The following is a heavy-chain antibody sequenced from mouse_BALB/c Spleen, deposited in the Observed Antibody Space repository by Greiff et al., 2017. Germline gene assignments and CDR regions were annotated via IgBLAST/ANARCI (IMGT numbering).Heavy chain of an antibody. CDR1: GYTFTEYI. D-gene: IGHD1-2*01. Sequence: LVVSGAELVKPGASVKLSCKASGYTFTEYIIHWVKQRSGQGLEWIGWFYPGSGSIKYNEKFKDKATLTADKSSSTVYMELSRLTSEDSAVYFCARHEEGYYGYWFAYWGQGTLVTVSA. V-gene: IGHV1-62-2*01. J-gene: IGHJ3*01. CDR2: FYPGSGSI. CDR3: ARHEEGYYGYWFAY.